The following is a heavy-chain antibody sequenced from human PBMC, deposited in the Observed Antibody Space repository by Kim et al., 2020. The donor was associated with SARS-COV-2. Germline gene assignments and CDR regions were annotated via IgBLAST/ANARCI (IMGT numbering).Heavy chain of an antibody. CDR1: GFTFSDSS. CDR2: IRGKATGYAT. D-gene: IGHD1-7*01. V-gene: IGHV3-73*01. Sequence: GGSLRLSCAASGFTFSDSSVHWVRQASGKGLEWVGRIRGKATGYATTYAASVQGRFTLSRDDSKNTACLQMNSPKTEDTAGYYCSTNANYRFDYWGQG. J-gene: IGHJ4*02. CDR3: STNANYRFDY.